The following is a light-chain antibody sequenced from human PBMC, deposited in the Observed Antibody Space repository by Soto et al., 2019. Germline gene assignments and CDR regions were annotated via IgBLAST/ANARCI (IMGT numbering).Light chain of an antibody. V-gene: IGLV2-14*01. J-gene: IGLJ1*01. CDR2: EVS. CDR1: SGDVGGYNF. CDR3: SSYTTSSTFYV. Sequence: QSALTQPASVSGSPGQSITISCTGTSGDVGGYNFVSWYQQHPGKAPKLMIYEVSNRPSGISNRFSGSKSGNTASLTISVLQAEDEADYYCSSYTTSSTFYVFGTGTKLTVL.